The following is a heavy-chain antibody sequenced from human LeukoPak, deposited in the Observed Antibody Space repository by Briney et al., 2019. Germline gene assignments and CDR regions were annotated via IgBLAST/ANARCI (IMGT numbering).Heavy chain of an antibody. Sequence: GGSLRLSCAASGFPFTNYAMSWVRQAPGKGLEWVSVISGNGGDTYYVDSVKGRFTISRDSSKDTLYLQMNSLRVEDTAVYYCAKHLWRDLLWFGEGYYVDYWGQGTLVTVSS. J-gene: IGHJ4*02. D-gene: IGHD3-10*01. CDR2: ISGNGGDT. V-gene: IGHV3-23*01. CDR3: AKHLWRDLLWFGEGYYVDY. CDR1: GFPFTNYA.